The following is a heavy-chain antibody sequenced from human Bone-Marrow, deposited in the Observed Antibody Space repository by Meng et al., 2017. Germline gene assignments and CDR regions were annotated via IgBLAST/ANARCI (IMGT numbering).Heavy chain of an antibody. Sequence: QVQLQESGPGLVKPSGTLSLTCPVSGGSISGSRWWTWVRQPPGKGLEWIGEIYHTGRTYYNPSLKSRVTISVDTSKNQFSLKLSSVTAADTAVYYCARREYYYDSSGYYGAGFDYWGQGTLVTVSS. V-gene: IGHV4-4*02. D-gene: IGHD3-22*01. J-gene: IGHJ4*02. CDR3: ARREYYYDSSGYYGAGFDY. CDR1: GGSISGSRW. CDR2: IYHTGRT.